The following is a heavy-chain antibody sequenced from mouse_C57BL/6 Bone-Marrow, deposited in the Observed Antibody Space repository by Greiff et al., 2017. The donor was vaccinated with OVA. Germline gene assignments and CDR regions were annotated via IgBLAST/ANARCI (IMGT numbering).Heavy chain of an antibody. CDR3: ARGETAQASN. J-gene: IGHJ3*01. D-gene: IGHD3-2*02. Sequence: EVKLMESGPGLVKPSQSLSLTCSVTGYSITSGYYWNWIRQFPGNKLEWMGYISYDGSNNYNPSLKNRISITRDTSKNQFFLKLNSVTTEDTATYYCARGETAQASNWGQGTLVTVSA. V-gene: IGHV3-6*01. CDR1: GYSITSGYY. CDR2: ISYDGSN.